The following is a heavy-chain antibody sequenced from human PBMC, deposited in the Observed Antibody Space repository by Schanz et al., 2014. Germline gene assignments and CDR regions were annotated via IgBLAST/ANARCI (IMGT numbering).Heavy chain of an antibody. Sequence: QVQLVESGGGVVQPGRSLRLSCAASGFTFSSYGMHWVRQAPGKGLEWVAVIWYDGNNKFYADSVKGRFIISRDNSKNTLYLQMNSLRAEDSAVYYCAKVGPYSGSLGAFDIWGQGTMVTVSS. CDR1: GFTFSSYG. CDR3: AKVGPYSGSLGAFDI. V-gene: IGHV3-33*06. D-gene: IGHD1-26*01. CDR2: IWYDGNNK. J-gene: IGHJ3*02.